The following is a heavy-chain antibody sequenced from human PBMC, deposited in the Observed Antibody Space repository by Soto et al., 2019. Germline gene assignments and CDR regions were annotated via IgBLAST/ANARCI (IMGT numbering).Heavy chain of an antibody. CDR2: IYYSGST. D-gene: IGHD2-15*01. J-gene: IGHJ3*02. Sequence: QVQLQESGPGLVKPSETLSLTCTVSGGSISSYYWSWIRQPPGKGLGWIGYIYYSGSTNYNPSLKSRVTISVDTSKNQFSLKLSSVTAADTAVYYCARALIGYCSGGSCYAGDSFDIWGQGTMVTVSS. CDR1: GGSISSYY. V-gene: IGHV4-59*01. CDR3: ARALIGYCSGGSCYAGDSFDI.